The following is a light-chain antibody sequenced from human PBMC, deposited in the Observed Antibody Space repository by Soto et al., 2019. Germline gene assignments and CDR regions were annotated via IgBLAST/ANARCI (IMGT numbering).Light chain of an antibody. CDR3: QKYNSVPLT. J-gene: IGKJ4*01. V-gene: IGKV1-27*01. CDR1: QDIRNY. Sequence: DIQMTQSPSSLSASIGDRVTITCRASQDIRNYLAWYKQKPGKVPKLLISAASTLHSGVPSRFSGSGSGTDFTLPISSLQPEDVATYYCQKYNSVPLTFGGGTKVEI. CDR2: AAS.